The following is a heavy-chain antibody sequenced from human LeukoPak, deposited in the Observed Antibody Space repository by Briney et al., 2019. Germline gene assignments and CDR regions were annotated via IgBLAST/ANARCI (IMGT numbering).Heavy chain of an antibody. J-gene: IGHJ4*02. Sequence: GASVKVSCKASGYIFTGYYMHWVRQAPGQGLEWMGWISAYNSAYNGNTHYAQKLQGRVTMTTDTSTNTGYMELRSLRSDDTAVYYCAREYGSGSYTGIDYWGQGTLVTVSS. D-gene: IGHD3-10*01. CDR1: GYIFTGYY. CDR2: ISAYNSAYNGNT. V-gene: IGHV1-18*04. CDR3: AREYGSGSYTGIDY.